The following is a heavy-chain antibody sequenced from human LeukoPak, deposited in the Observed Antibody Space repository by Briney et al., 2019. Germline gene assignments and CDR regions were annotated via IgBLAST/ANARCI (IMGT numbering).Heavy chain of an antibody. CDR3: ARGYCTNGVCLYGMDV. V-gene: IGHV5-51*01. Sequence: GGAVQISSKGSGCSFTSYWIGWVRRMPGKGREWMGIIYPGDSDTRYSPSFQGQVSISADKSISTAYLQWSSLKASDTAMYYCARGYCTNGVCLYGMDVWGQGTTVTVSS. CDR1: GCSFTSYW. D-gene: IGHD2-8*01. J-gene: IGHJ6*02. CDR2: IYPGDSDT.